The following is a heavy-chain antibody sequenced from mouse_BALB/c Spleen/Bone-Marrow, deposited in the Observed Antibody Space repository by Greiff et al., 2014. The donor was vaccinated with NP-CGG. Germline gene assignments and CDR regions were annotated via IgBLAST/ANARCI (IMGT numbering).Heavy chain of an antibody. Sequence: EVHLVESGGGLVKPGGSLKLSCAASGFTFSDYYMYWVRQTPEKRLEWVATISDGGSYTYYPDSVKGRFTISRDNAKSNLYLQLSSLKSEDTAMYYCARGPHDDDMDYWGQGTSVTVSS. CDR1: GFTFSDYY. CDR2: ISDGGSYT. D-gene: IGHD2-3*01. J-gene: IGHJ4*01. CDR3: ARGPHDDDMDY. V-gene: IGHV5-4*02.